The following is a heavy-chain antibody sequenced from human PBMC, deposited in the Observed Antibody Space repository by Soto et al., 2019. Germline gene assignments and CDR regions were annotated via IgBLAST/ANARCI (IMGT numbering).Heavy chain of an antibody. D-gene: IGHD4-4*01. J-gene: IGHJ5*02. Sequence: PSETLSLTCAVSGGSISSGGYPWSWIRQPPGKGLEWIGYIYHSGSTNYNPSLKSRVTISVDRSKNQFPLKLSSVTAADTAVYYCARGRNSPANWFDPWGQGTLVTVSS. CDR3: ARGRNSPANWFDP. V-gene: IGHV4-30-2*01. CDR2: IYHSGST. CDR1: GGSISSGGYP.